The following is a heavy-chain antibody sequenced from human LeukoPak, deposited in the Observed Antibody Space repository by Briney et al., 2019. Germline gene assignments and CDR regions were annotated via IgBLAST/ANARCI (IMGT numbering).Heavy chain of an antibody. Sequence: GGSLRLSCAASGFTVSSNYMGWVRQAPGKGLEWVSVIYSGGSTYYADSVKGRFTISRDNSKNTLYLQMNSLRAEDTAVYYCARACRGARCAFDIWGQGTMVTVSS. V-gene: IGHV3-53*01. CDR1: GFTVSSNY. J-gene: IGHJ3*02. CDR2: IYSGGST. CDR3: ARACRGARCAFDI. D-gene: IGHD4/OR15-4a*01.